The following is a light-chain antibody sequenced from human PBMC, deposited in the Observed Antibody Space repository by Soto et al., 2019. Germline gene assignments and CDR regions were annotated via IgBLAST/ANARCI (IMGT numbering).Light chain of an antibody. V-gene: IGKV1-39*01. J-gene: IGKJ1*01. CDR2: GAS. Sequence: DIQMTQSPSSLSASVGDRVTITCRASQSISNYLNWYQQKPGKAPKLLIYGASNLQSGVPSRFSGSGSGTDFTLTISSLQPEDFATYYCQPSYSTPRTFGQVTKVEIK. CDR3: QPSYSTPRT. CDR1: QSISNY.